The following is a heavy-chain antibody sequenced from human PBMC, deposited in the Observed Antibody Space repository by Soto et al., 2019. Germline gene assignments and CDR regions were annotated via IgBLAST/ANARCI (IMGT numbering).Heavy chain of an antibody. V-gene: IGHV1-3*01. CDR1: GYTFTSYA. D-gene: IGHD1-26*01. J-gene: IGHJ6*02. CDR2: INAGNGKT. CDR3: ARVGGMGFYGMDV. Sequence: GASVKVSCKASGYTFTSYAMHWVRQAPGQRLEWMGWINAGNGKTKYSEKFQDRVTITRDTSASTAYMDLSSLRSEDTAVYYCARVGGMGFYGMDVWGQGTTVTVSS.